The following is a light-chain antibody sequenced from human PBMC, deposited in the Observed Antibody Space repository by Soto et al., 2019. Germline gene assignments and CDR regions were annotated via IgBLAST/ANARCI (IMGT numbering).Light chain of an antibody. V-gene: IGLV2-14*03. CDR3: NSYTGTSNV. Sequence: QSALTQPTSVSGSPGQSITISCTGNHNDIGAYDYVSWYQQHPGRAPRLLIHGVTTRPSGISDRFSASKSGLTASLTISGLQPEDEADYYCNSYTGTSNVFGTGTKVTV. CDR2: GVT. CDR1: HNDIGAYDY. J-gene: IGLJ1*01.